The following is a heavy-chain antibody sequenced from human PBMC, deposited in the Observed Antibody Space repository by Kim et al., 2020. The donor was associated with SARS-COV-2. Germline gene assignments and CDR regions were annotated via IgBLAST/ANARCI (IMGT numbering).Heavy chain of an antibody. CDR3: ARDYYGSGNGFDL. V-gene: IGHV4-39*07. J-gene: IGHJ2*01. D-gene: IGHD3-10*01. Sequence: YPPSLKSRGTISVDTSKKQFSLKLSSVIAADTAVYYCARDYYGSGNGFDLWGRGTLVTVSS.